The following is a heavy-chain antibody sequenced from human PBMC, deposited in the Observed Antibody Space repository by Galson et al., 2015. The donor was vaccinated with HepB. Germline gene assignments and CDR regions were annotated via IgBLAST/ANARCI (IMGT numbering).Heavy chain of an antibody. CDR3: ARDDPSRRYCSSTSCYGSEMVGFDY. CDR2: ISAYNGNT. D-gene: IGHD2-2*01. Sequence: SVKVSCKASGYTFTSYGISWVRQAPGQGLEWMGWISAYNGNTNYAQKLQGRVTMTTDTSTSTAYMELRSLRSDDTAVYYCARDDPSRRYCSSTSCYGSEMVGFDYWGQGTLVTVSS. V-gene: IGHV1-18*01. J-gene: IGHJ4*02. CDR1: GYTFTSYG.